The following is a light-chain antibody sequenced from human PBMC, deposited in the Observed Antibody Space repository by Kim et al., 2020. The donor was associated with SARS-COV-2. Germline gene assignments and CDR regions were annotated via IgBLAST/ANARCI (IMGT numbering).Light chain of an antibody. CDR3: QYYNSYSRT. J-gene: IGKJ1*01. CDR2: DAS. CDR1: QTVTSW. V-gene: IGKV1-5*01. Sequence: DMQMTQSPSTLSASVGDRVTITCRASQTVTSWLAWYQQKPGEAPKLLIYDASRLESGVPSRFSGSGSGTEFTLTITSLQPDDSATYYCQYYNSYSRTFGQGTKVDIK.